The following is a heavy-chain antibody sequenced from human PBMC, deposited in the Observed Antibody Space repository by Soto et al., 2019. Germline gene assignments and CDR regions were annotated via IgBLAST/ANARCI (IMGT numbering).Heavy chain of an antibody. CDR3: AKATATGGGAFDI. CDR1: GFTCSSYD. D-gene: IGHD2-8*02. Sequence: EVQMLESGGGLVQPGGSLRLSCAASGFTCSSYDMSWVRQAPGKGLEWVSTILVRGSTHYPDSVKGRFTISRDNSKNTVVLQMNSLTAGDTAVYYCAKATATGGGAFDICGQGTMVTVSS. V-gene: IGHV3-23*01. CDR2: ILVRGST. J-gene: IGHJ3*02.